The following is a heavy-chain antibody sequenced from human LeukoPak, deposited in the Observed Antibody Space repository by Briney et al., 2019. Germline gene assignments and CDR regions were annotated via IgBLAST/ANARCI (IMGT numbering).Heavy chain of an antibody. CDR3: ARATGYYYGSGSYGEIDY. Sequence: GGSLRLSCAASGSTFSSYDMHWVRQATGKGLEWVSAIGTAGDTYYPGSVKGRFTISRENAKNSLYLQMNSLRAEDTAVYYCARATGYYYGSGSYGEIDYWGQGTLVTVSS. CDR2: IGTAGDT. CDR1: GSTFSSYD. D-gene: IGHD3-10*01. J-gene: IGHJ4*02. V-gene: IGHV3-13*01.